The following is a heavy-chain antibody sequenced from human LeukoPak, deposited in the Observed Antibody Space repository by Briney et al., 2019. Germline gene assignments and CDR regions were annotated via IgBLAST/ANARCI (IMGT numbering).Heavy chain of an antibody. J-gene: IGHJ3*02. V-gene: IGHV4-39*01. Sequence: SETLSLTCTVSGDSISNSRYSWGWIRQPPGKGLEWIGTTSYSGSAYYNPSLKSRVTISVDTSKNQFSLKLSSVTAEDTAVFYCARLRGSYGGDAFDIWGQGTMVTVSS. CDR1: GDSISNSRYS. D-gene: IGHD1-26*01. CDR3: ARLRGSYGGDAFDI. CDR2: TSYSGSA.